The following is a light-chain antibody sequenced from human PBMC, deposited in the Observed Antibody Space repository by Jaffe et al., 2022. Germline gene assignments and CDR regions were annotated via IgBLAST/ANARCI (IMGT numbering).Light chain of an antibody. V-gene: IGKV3-11*01. CDR3: QQRTNWPLS. Sequence: EIVLTQSPATLSLSPGERATLSCRASQSVSSYLAWYQQKPGQAPRLLIYDASNRATGVPTRFSGSGSETDFTLTISSLEPEDFAVYYCQQRTNWPLSFGGGTKVEIK. J-gene: IGKJ4*01. CDR1: QSVSSY. CDR2: DAS.